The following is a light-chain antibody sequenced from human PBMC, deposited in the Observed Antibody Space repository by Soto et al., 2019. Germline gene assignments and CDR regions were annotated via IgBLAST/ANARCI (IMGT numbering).Light chain of an antibody. V-gene: IGKV1D-12*01. J-gene: IGKJ5*01. CDR3: QQADTFPIT. Sequence: DIQRTQAPSSVSASLGYRFTIICQASQGISRSLAWYQQKPGKAPKLLIYAAPSLQSGVPSRFSGSGFGTDFTLTISSLQPEDSVIYYCQQADTFPITFGQGTRLEI. CDR1: QGISRS. CDR2: AAP.